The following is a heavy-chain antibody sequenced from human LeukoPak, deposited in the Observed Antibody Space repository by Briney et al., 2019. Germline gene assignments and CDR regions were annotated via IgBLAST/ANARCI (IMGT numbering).Heavy chain of an antibody. CDR2: INPSAGTT. J-gene: IGHJ6*02. D-gene: IGHD2-15*01. CDR1: GYTFTSYY. Sequence: GASVKVSCKASGYTFTSYYMHWVRQAPGQGPEWMGIINPSAGTTSYAQKFQGRVTITADESTSTAYMELSSLRSEDTAVYYCARVYCSGGSCYGAFGRTALDYGMDVWGQGTTVTVSS. CDR3: ARVYCSGGSCYGAFGRTALDYGMDV. V-gene: IGHV1-46*01.